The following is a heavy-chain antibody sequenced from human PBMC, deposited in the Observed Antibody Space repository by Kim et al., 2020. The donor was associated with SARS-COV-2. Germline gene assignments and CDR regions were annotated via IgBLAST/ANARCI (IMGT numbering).Heavy chain of an antibody. CDR2: IIPIFGTA. CDR1: GGTFSSYA. CDR3: ARDSKARDTAMVTGPYFDY. V-gene: IGHV1-69*13. Sequence: SVKVSCKASGGTFSSYAISWVRQAPGQGLEWMGGIIPIFGTANYAQKFQGRVTITADESTSTAYMELSSLRSEDTAVYYCARDSKARDTAMVTGPYFDYWGQGTLVTVSS. D-gene: IGHD5-18*01. J-gene: IGHJ4*02.